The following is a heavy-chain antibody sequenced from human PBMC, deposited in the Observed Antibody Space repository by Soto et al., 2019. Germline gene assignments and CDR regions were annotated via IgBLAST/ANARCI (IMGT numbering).Heavy chain of an antibody. Sequence: ESLKISWNVSVYSFTGYWVGWVRQMPVKGLEWIGIIYPGDSDTRYSPSFQGQVTISADKSISTAYLQWSSLKASDTAMYYCARHREYSGSYDAFDIWGQGTMVTVSS. V-gene: IGHV5-51*01. CDR3: ARHREYSGSYDAFDI. D-gene: IGHD1-26*01. CDR2: IYPGDSDT. J-gene: IGHJ3*02. CDR1: VYSFTGYW.